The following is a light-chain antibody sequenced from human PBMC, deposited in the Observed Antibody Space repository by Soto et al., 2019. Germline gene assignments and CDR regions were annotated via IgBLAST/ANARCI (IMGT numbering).Light chain of an antibody. CDR2: DVT. V-gene: IGLV2-14*01. CDR1: SSDVGGSHF. J-gene: IGLJ2*01. CDR3: RSYTTSSTLVV. Sequence: QSVLTQPASVSGSPGQSITISCTGTSSDVGGSHFVSWYQQHPGKAPKLIIYDVTDRPSGVSDRFSGSISGNTASLTISGLQAEDEADYYCRSYTTSSTLVVFGGGTQLTV.